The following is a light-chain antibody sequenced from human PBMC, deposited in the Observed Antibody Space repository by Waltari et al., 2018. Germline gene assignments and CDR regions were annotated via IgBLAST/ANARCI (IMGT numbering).Light chain of an antibody. CDR2: GAY. CDR3: QQYASPPPLT. V-gene: IGKV3-20*01. CDR1: QSVLHNY. Sequence: EIVLTQSPGTLSLSPGESATLSCRASQSVLHNYLAWYQQKPGQPPRLLIYGAYNRATGVPDRFSGSGSGTDFTLTISRLEPVDFAVYYCQQYASPPPLTFGGGAKVEIK. J-gene: IGKJ4*01.